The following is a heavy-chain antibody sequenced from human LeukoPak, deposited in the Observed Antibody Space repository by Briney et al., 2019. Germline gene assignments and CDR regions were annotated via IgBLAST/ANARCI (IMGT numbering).Heavy chain of an antibody. V-gene: IGHV3-21*01. CDR3: ARGRRVWFGELLPEGTAFDI. D-gene: IGHD3-10*01. CDR2: ISSSSSYI. Sequence: GGSLRLSCAASGFTFSSYSMNWVRQAPGKGLEWVSSISSSSSYIYYADSVKGRFTISRDNARNSLYLQMNSLRAEDTAVYYCARGRRVWFGELLPEGTAFDIWGQGTMVTVSS. CDR1: GFTFSSYS. J-gene: IGHJ3*02.